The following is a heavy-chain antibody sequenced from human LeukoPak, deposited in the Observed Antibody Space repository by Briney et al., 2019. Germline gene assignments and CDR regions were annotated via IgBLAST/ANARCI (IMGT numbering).Heavy chain of an antibody. CDR1: GYTFTSYG. CDR2: ISAYNGNT. D-gene: IGHD2-8*01. Sequence: ASVKVSCKASGYTFTSYGISWVRQAPGQGLEWMGWISAYNGNTNYAQKLQGRVTMTTDTSTSTAYMELRSLRSDDTAVYYCAGDPRRGYCTNGVCYRGDFYYYYGMDVWGQGTTVTVSS. CDR3: AGDPRRGYCTNGVCYRGDFYYYYGMDV. J-gene: IGHJ6*02. V-gene: IGHV1-18*01.